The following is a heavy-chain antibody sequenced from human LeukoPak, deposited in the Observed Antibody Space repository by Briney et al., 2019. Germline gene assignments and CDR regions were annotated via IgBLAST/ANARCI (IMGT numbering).Heavy chain of an antibody. V-gene: IGHV3-64*01. CDR3: ASSLVVVPDAIKPGAFDI. CDR1: GFTFNSYP. J-gene: IGHJ3*02. D-gene: IGHD2-2*01. CDR2: ISSDGITT. Sequence: GSLRLSCAASGFTFNSYPMHWVRQAPGKGLEYVSAISSDGITTYYANSVKGRFTISRDNSKNTLYLQMGGLRAEDMAVYYCASSLVVVPDAIKPGAFDIWGQGTMVTV.